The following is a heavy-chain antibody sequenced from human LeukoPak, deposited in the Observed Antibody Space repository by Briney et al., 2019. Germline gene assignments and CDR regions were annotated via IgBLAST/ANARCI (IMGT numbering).Heavy chain of an antibody. V-gene: IGHV1-2*02. J-gene: IGHJ6*02. CDR3: ARDYGSGSYYYGMDV. CDR1: GYTFTGYY. CDR2: INPNSGGT. Sequence: ASVKVSCKASGYTFTGYYMHWVRQAPGQGLEWMGWINPNSGGTNYAQKFQGRVTMTRDTSISTAYMELSRLRSDDTAVYYCARDYGSGSYYYGMDVWGQETTVTVSS. D-gene: IGHD3-10*01.